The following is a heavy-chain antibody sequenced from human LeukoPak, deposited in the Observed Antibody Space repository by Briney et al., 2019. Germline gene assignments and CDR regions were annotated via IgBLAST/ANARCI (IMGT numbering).Heavy chain of an antibody. CDR2: IDSGGST. CDR1: GFIVRRNY. V-gene: IGHV3-53*01. J-gene: IGHJ4*02. D-gene: IGHD1-26*01. Sequence: GGSLRLLCSASGFIVRRNYMSWVRQAPGKELEGVSVIDSGGSTYYAVSVKGRFTISRDNSKNTLYLQMNSLRDEGTAVYYCASRYSGVRDSRRTFDYWGQGTLVTVSS. CDR3: ASRYSGVRDSRRTFDY.